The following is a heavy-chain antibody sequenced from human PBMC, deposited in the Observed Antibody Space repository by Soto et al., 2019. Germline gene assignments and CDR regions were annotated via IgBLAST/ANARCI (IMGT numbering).Heavy chain of an antibody. V-gene: IGHV3-7*01. CDR1: RFTFSNYW. CDR2: IKHDGSEK. Sequence: EVQLVESGGGLVQPGGSLRLSCAASRFTFSNYWMSWVRQAPGKGLEWVADIKHDGSEKHYIDSVKGRFTISRDNVKKSLYLRMNSLRAEDTAVYYCARGDYMDVWGKGTTVTVSS. CDR3: ARGDYMDV. J-gene: IGHJ6*03.